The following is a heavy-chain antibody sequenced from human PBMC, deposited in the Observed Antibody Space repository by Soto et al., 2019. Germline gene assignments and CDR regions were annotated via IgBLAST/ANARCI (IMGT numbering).Heavy chain of an antibody. CDR1: GFTFSTYS. Sequence: GGSLRLSCAASGFTFSTYSMNWVRQAPGKGLEWVSYISSSSSTIYYADSVKGRFTISRDNAKNSLYLQMNSLRDEDTAVYYCARGLGYCSGGSCYSDYWGQGTLVTVSS. CDR2: ISSSSSTI. CDR3: ARGLGYCSGGSCYSDY. J-gene: IGHJ4*02. D-gene: IGHD2-15*01. V-gene: IGHV3-48*02.